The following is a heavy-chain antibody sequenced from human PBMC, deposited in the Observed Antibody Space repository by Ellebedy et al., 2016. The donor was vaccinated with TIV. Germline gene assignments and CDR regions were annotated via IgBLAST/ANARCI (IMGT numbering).Heavy chain of an antibody. D-gene: IGHD3-10*01. CDR1: GFTFSDYY. CDR2: ISSSGSTI. Sequence: GESLKISXAASGFTFSDYYMSWIRQAPGKGLEWVSYISSSGSTIYYADSVKGRFTISRDNAKNSLYLQMNSLRAEDTAVYYCAGELWFGEGALLDYWGQGTLVTVSS. V-gene: IGHV3-11*01. J-gene: IGHJ4*02. CDR3: AGELWFGEGALLDY.